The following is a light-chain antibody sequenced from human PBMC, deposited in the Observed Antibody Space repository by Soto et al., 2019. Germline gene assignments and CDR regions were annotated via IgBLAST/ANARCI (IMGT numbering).Light chain of an antibody. V-gene: IGLV2-14*01. CDR2: EDI. CDR1: SSDIGTYNH. J-gene: IGLJ1*01. CDR3: CSYTTSSTLV. Sequence: QSVLTQPASVSGSPGQSIAISCAGTSSDIGTYNHVSWYQQHPGKAPQLIIYEDINRPSGLSSRFSGSKSGNTASLTISGLQAEDEADYFSCSYTTSSTLVCGTGTKVTVL.